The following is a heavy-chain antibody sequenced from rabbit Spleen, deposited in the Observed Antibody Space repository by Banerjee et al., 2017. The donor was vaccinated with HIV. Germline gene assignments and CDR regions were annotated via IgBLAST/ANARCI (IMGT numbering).Heavy chain of an antibody. Sequence: QEQLVEYGGDLVQPEGSLTLTCKASGLDFSSGYDMCWVRQAPGKGLEWIGSIYTGSGGITWFASWAKGRFTISKTSSTTVTLQMTSLTAADTATYFCARGGRGPGDGFKLWGPGTLVTVS. J-gene: IGHJ4*01. CDR3: ARGGRGPGDGFKL. D-gene: IGHD3-1*01. V-gene: IGHV1S45*01. CDR1: GLDFSSGYD. CDR2: IYTGSGGIT.